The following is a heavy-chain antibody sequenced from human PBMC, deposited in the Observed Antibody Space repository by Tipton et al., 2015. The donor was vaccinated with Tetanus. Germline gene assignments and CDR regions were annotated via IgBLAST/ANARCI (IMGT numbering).Heavy chain of an antibody. CDR1: GFIFSSYA. V-gene: IGHV3-30-3*02. Sequence: SLRLSCAAPGFIFSSYAMHWVRQAPGKGLEWVAVTSHDGHNEYYADSVKGRFIISRDNSKSTLYLELYSLRPEDTAIYYCAKSLYGGTDYWGQGTLVTVSS. CDR2: TSHDGHNE. J-gene: IGHJ4*02. D-gene: IGHD2-2*02. CDR3: AKSLYGGTDY.